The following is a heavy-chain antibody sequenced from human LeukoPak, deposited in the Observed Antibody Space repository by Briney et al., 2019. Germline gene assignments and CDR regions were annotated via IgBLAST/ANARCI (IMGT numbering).Heavy chain of an antibody. V-gene: IGHV4-61*02. D-gene: IGHD3-9*01. CDR2: IYTSGST. CDR1: GGSISSGSYY. Sequence: SETLSLTCTVSGGSISSGSYYWSWIRQPAGKGLEWIGRIYTSGSTNYNPSLKSRVTISVDTSKNQFSLKLSSVTAADTAVYYCARDPYYDILTGYLIRGAFDIWGLGTVVTVSS. CDR3: ARDPYYDILTGYLIRGAFDI. J-gene: IGHJ3*02.